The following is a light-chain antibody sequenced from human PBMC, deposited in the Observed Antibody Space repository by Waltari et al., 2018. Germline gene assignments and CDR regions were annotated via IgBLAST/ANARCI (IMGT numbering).Light chain of an antibody. CDR3: CAYAGSYTYV. V-gene: IGLV2-23*01. CDR2: QDN. J-gene: IGLJ1*01. Sequence: QSALTQPASVSGSPGQSITISCSGTKRDIGTYDLVSWYHHHPGKAPKVLIYQDNKRPSGVSNRFSGSKSGNTASLTVSGLQAEDEADYYCCAYAGSYTYVFGGGTKVTV. CDR1: KRDIGTYDL.